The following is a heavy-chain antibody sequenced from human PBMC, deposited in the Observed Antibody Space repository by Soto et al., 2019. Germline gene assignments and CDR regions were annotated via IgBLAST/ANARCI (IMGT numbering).Heavy chain of an antibody. CDR3: ARVNHYAFYN. CDR1: GFTFSSFS. V-gene: IGHV3-48*02. D-gene: IGHD3-3*02. J-gene: IGHJ4*02. CDR2: ISSSSSSTI. Sequence: GGSLRLSCAASGFTFSSFSMIWVRQAPGKGLEWVSYISSSSSSTIYYADAVRGRFAISRDNARNSLYLQMNSLRDADTAVYYCARVNHYAFYNWGQGTLVTVSS.